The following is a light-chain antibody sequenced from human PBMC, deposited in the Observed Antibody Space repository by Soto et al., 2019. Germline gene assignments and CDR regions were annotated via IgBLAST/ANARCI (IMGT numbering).Light chain of an antibody. CDR1: ESVSSSY. J-gene: IGKJ2*01. CDR2: ATS. CDR3: QQYGSSSFT. Sequence: EIVLTQSPGTLSLSSGERATLCCRASESVSSSYLAWYQQKPGQAPRLLVYATSSRATGIPDRFSGSGSGTDFTLTISRLEPEDFAVYYCQQYGSSSFTFGQGTKLELK. V-gene: IGKV3-20*01.